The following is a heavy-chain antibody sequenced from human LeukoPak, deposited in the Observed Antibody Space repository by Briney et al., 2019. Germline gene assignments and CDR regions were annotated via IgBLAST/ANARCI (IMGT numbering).Heavy chain of an antibody. V-gene: IGHV3-21*01. CDR2: ITSGSSYI. D-gene: IGHD1-26*01. J-gene: IGHJ6*03. Sequence: PGGSLRLSCAASGFTFSSYNMNWVRQAPGKGLKWVSSITSGSSYIYYADSVKGRFTISRDNAKNSLYLQMNSLRAEDTAVYYCARDPYSGSYGNYYYYFMDVWGKGTTVTISS. CDR1: GFTFSSYN. CDR3: ARDPYSGSYGNYYYYFMDV.